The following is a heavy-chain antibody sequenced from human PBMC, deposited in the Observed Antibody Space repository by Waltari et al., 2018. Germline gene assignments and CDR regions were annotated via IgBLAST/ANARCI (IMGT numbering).Heavy chain of an antibody. CDR1: GFAFSDHF. CDR2: IKNRAHHYTT. V-gene: IGHV3-72*01. Sequence: ELQLVDSGGDLVQPGGSLRLCCAASGFAFSDHFMDWVRQAPGKGLEWVGRIKNRAHHYTTEYAASVRGRFNISRDDSKNLLYLQMNSLTTMDTAVYYCAQYYVGFWGPGSVVTVSS. J-gene: IGHJ4*02. D-gene: IGHD1-26*01. CDR3: AQYYVGF.